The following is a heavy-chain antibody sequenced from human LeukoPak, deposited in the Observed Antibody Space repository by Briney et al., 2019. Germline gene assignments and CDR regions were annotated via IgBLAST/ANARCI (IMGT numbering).Heavy chain of an antibody. CDR2: ISSSSSYI. V-gene: IGHV3-21*01. Sequence: PGGSLRLSCAASGFTFSSYSMNWVRQAPGKGLEWVSSISSSSSYIYYADSVKGRFTISRDNAKNSLYLQMNSLRAEDTAVYYCARDAGWLRAHDAFDIWGQGTMVTVSS. CDR1: GFTFSSYS. J-gene: IGHJ3*02. D-gene: IGHD5-12*01. CDR3: ARDAGWLRAHDAFDI.